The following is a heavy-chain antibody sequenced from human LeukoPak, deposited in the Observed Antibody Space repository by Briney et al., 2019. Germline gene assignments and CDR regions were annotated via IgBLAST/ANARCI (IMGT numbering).Heavy chain of an antibody. D-gene: IGHD3-3*01. Sequence: PGGSLRLSCAASGFTFSSYSMNWVRQAPGKGPEWVSSISSSSSYIYYADSVKGRFTISRDNSKNTLYLQMNSLRAEDTAVYYCAKDSSRFLASGGWFDPWGQGTLVTVSS. CDR1: GFTFSSYS. J-gene: IGHJ5*02. CDR2: ISSSSSYI. V-gene: IGHV3-21*01. CDR3: AKDSSRFLASGGWFDP.